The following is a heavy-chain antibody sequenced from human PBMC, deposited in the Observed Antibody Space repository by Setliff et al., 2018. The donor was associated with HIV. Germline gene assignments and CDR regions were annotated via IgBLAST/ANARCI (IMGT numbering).Heavy chain of an antibody. D-gene: IGHD3-22*01. V-gene: IGHV3-30*02. J-gene: IGHJ4*02. Sequence: GGSLRLSCEVSGFTFSTYWMHWVRQAPGEGLQWVAYIRYDGSAEDYADSVKGRFSISRDNSKYTLSLQMNRLRAEDSSVYYCAPFSGKYYDSRGYEVVEPFDLWGQGIPVTVSS. CDR3: APFSGKYYDSRGYEVVEPFDL. CDR1: GFTFSTYW. CDR2: IRYDGSAE.